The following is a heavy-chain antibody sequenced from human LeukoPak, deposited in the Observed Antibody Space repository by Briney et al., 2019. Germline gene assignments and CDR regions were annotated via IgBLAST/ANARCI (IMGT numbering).Heavy chain of an antibody. D-gene: IGHD5/OR15-5a*01. Sequence: GTSVKVSCKASGFTFTSSAVQWVQQARGQRLEWIGWIVVGSGNTNYAQKFQERVTITRDMSTSTAYMELSSLRSEDTAVYYCAAAYSVSDAFDIWGQGTMVTVSS. CDR3: AAAYSVSDAFDI. CDR1: GFTFTSSA. V-gene: IGHV1-58*01. J-gene: IGHJ3*02. CDR2: IVVGSGNT.